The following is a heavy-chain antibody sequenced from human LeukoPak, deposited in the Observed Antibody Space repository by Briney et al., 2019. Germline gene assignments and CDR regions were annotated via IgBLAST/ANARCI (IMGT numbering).Heavy chain of an antibody. CDR2: IKEDGTAK. CDR1: GFTFSTSW. J-gene: IGHJ4*02. V-gene: IGHV3-7*01. CDR3: ARVVNPQQLVSGNYFDY. Sequence: PGGSLRLSCAASGFTFSTSWMAWVRQAPGKGLEWVANIKEDGTAKNYVVSARGRFTISRDNSKNTLYLQMNSLRAEDTAVYYCARVVNPQQLVSGNYFDYWGQGTLVTVSS. D-gene: IGHD6-13*01.